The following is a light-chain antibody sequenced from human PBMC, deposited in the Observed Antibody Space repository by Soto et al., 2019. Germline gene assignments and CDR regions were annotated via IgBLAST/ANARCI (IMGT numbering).Light chain of an antibody. CDR3: QQYYNYPQT. CDR2: VAS. J-gene: IGKJ1*01. Sequence: TKQPASLLLSSFEDRVIITCRASQTISSYLNWYQQKPGKAPRLLIYVASSWQGGVPSRFSGSGSGTDFTLTIGRLEPEDFAAYYCQQYYNYPQTFGQGTKVDIK. V-gene: IGKV1-39*01. CDR1: QTISSY.